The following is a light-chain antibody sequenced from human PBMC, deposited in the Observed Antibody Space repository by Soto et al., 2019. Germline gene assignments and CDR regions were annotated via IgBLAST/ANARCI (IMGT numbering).Light chain of an antibody. Sequence: DIQMTQSPATLSASVGDRVTITCRASHIISTWLAWYQQKPGKAPKLLIYDASSLESGVPSRFSGSGSGTDFALTITSLQAEDFATYYCQQLRMYPSTFGGGTKV. J-gene: IGKJ4*01. CDR2: DAS. CDR1: HIISTW. V-gene: IGKV1-5*01. CDR3: QQLRMYPST.